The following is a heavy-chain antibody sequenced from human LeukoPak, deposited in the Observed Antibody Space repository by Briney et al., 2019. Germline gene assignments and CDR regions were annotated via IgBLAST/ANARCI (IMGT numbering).Heavy chain of an antibody. CDR3: ARDTGGNSPYYFDY. Sequence: PSETLPLTCTVSGGSISSYYWSWIRQPPGKGLEWIGYIYYSGSTNYNPSLKSRVTISVDTSKNQFSLKLSSVTAADTAVYYCARDTGGNSPYYFDYWGQGTLVTVSS. CDR1: GGSISSYY. CDR2: IYYSGST. J-gene: IGHJ4*02. V-gene: IGHV4-59*01. D-gene: IGHD4-23*01.